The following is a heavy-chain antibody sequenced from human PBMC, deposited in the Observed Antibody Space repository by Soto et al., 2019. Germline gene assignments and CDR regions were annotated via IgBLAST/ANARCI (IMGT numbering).Heavy chain of an antibody. CDR3: AKDTNMITFGGVHFDI. D-gene: IGHD3-16*01. V-gene: IGHV3-23*01. J-gene: IGHJ3*02. CDR1: GFTFSSYA. CDR2: ISGSGGST. Sequence: GGSLRLSCAASGFTFSSYAMSWVRQAPGKGLEWVSAISGSGGSTYYADSVKGRFTISRDNSKNTLYLQMNSLRAEDTAVYYCAKDTNMITFGGVHFDIWGQGTMVTVSS.